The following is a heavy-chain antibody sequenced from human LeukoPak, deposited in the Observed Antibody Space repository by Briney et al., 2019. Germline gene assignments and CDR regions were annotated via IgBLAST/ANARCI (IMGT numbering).Heavy chain of an antibody. CDR3: VKDPAGYGSYYFDY. J-gene: IGHJ4*02. D-gene: IGHD3-10*01. V-gene: IGHV3-23*01. CDR1: GFTFSSYA. Sequence: GSLRLSCAASGFTFSSYAMSWVRQAPGKGLEWVSAISGSGGSTYYADSVKGRFTISRDNSKNTLYLQMNSLRAEDTAVYYCVKDPAGYGSYYFDYWGQGTLVTVSS. CDR2: ISGSGGST.